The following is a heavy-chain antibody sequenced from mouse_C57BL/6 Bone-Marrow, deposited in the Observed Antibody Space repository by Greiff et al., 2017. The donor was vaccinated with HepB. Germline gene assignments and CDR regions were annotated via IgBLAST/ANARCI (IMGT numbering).Heavy chain of an antibody. CDR3: ARWDYYGSKDY. D-gene: IGHD1-1*01. J-gene: IGHJ2*01. CDR1: GYTFTSYW. Sequence: QVQLQQSGAELVKPGASVKMSCKASGYTFTSYWITWVKQRPGQGLEWLGDIYPGSGSTNYNEKFKSKATLTVDTSSSTAYMQLSSLTSEDSAVYDCARWDYYGSKDYWGQGTTLTVSS. CDR2: IYPGSGST. V-gene: IGHV1-55*01.